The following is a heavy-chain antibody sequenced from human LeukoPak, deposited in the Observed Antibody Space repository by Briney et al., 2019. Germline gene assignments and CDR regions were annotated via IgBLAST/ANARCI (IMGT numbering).Heavy chain of an antibody. CDR1: GGTFSSYA. CDR3: ARQRILGYCSTTSCPGAFDI. V-gene: IGHV1-69*05. Sequence: SVKVSCKASGGTFSSYAISWVRQAPGQGLEWMGGIIPIFGTANYAQKFQGRVTITTDESTSTAYMELSSLRSEDTAMYYCARQRILGYCSTTSCPGAFDIWGQGTMVTVSS. CDR2: IIPIFGTA. D-gene: IGHD2-2*01. J-gene: IGHJ3*02.